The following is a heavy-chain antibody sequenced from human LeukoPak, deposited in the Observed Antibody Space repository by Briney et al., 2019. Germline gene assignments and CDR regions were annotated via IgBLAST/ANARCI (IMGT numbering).Heavy chain of an antibody. J-gene: IGHJ4*02. Sequence: GASVKVSCKASGYTFTSYGISWVRQAPGQGLEWMGIINPSGGSTSYAQKFQGRVTITRNTSISTAYMELSSLRSEDTAVYYCATFSERTYSSSWYRRSHYYFDYWGQGTLVTVSS. CDR2: INPSGGST. CDR1: GYTFTSYG. V-gene: IGHV1-8*03. CDR3: ATFSERTYSSSWYRRSHYYFDY. D-gene: IGHD6-13*01.